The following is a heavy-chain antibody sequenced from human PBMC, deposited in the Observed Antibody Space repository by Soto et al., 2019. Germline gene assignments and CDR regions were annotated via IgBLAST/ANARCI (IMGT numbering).Heavy chain of an antibody. CDR3: ASSPRGYCSSTSCRELGNYYGMDV. Sequence: LELLCSGCVYSFTLHYISCAPGLPGKALEYMNSIDPSDSYPNYSPSFQGHVTISADKSISTAYLQWSSLKASDTAMYYCASSPRGYCSSTSCRELGNYYGMDVWGQGTTVTVSS. V-gene: IGHV5-10-1*01. J-gene: IGHJ6*02. D-gene: IGHD2-2*01. CDR2: IDPSDSYP. CDR1: VYSFTLHY.